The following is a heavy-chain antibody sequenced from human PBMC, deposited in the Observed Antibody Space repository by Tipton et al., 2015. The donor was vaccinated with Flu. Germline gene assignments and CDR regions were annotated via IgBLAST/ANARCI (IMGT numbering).Heavy chain of an antibody. J-gene: IGHJ4*02. D-gene: IGHD1-14*01. CDR2: IYPYNSNT. CDR1: DFSFTTYW. V-gene: IGHV5-51*01. Sequence: QLVQSGAEMKKPGESLRISCQGSDFSFTTYWIGWVRQLSGKGLEWVGSIYPYNSNTRYSPSFQGQVSISADKSTSTAYLQWSSLRASDTATYFCARAETHLARTYYFDYWGQGTLVSVSS. CDR3: ARAETHLARTYYFDY.